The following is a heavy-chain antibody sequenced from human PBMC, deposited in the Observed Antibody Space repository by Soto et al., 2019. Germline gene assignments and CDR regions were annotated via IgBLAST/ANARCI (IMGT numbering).Heavy chain of an antibody. CDR1: GGSISSGGYS. V-gene: IGHV4-30-2*01. Sequence: QLQLQESGSGLVKPSQTLSLTCAVSGGSISSGGYSWSWIRQPPGKGLEWIGYIYHSGSTYYNPSLKSRVTISADRSKNQFSLKLSSVTAADTAVYYCARYSMAARRGIDYWGQGTLVTVSS. CDR3: ARYSMAARRGIDY. J-gene: IGHJ4*02. D-gene: IGHD6-6*01. CDR2: IYHSGST.